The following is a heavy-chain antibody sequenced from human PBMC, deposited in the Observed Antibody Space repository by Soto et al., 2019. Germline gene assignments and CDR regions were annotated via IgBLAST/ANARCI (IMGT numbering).Heavy chain of an antibody. CDR1: GGTFSSYA. Sequence: ASVKVSCKASGGTFSSYAISWVRQAPGQGLEWMGGIIPIFGTANYAQKFQGRVTITADESTSTAYMELSSLRSEDTAVYYCARSYDQLTEFDYWGQGTLVTVSS. J-gene: IGHJ4*02. D-gene: IGHD3-22*01. CDR2: IIPIFGTA. CDR3: ARSYDQLTEFDY. V-gene: IGHV1-69*13.